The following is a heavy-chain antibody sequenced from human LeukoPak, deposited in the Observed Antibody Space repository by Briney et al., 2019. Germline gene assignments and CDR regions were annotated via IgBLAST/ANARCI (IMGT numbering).Heavy chain of an antibody. CDR2: INPNSGGT. D-gene: IGHD6-19*01. Sequence: ASVKVSCKTSGYTFSGSYIHWVRQAPGQGLEWMGWINPNSGGTNYAQKFQGRVTMTRDTSISTAYMELSRLRSDDTAVYYCARVKPGYSSGRYYFDYWGQGTLVTVSS. CDR1: GYTFSGSY. CDR3: ARVKPGYSSGRYYFDY. J-gene: IGHJ4*02. V-gene: IGHV1-2*02.